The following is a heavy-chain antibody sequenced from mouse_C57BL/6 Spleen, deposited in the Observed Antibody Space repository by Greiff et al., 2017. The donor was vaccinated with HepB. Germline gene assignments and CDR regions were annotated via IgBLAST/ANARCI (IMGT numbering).Heavy chain of an antibody. V-gene: IGHV1-63*01. CDR2: IYPGGGYT. J-gene: IGHJ4*01. CDR1: GYTFTNYW. Sequence: QVQLKQSGAELVRPGTSVKMSCKASGYTFTNYWIGWVKQRPGHGLEWIGDIYPGGGYTNYNEKFKGKATLTADKSSSSTNMQFSSLTSEDAAIYYCTKSRCGNYRGSAMDYWGQGTSVTVSS. D-gene: IGHD2-1*01. CDR3: TKSRCGNYRGSAMDY.